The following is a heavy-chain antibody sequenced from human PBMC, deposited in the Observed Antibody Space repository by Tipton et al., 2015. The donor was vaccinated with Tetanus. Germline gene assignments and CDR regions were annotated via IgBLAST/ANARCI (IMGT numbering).Heavy chain of an antibody. CDR1: GGTFSSYA. V-gene: IGHV1-69*06. D-gene: IGHD3-10*01. CDR2: IIPIFGTA. Sequence: QVQLVQSGAEVKKPGSSVKVSCKASGGTFSSYAISWVRQAPGQGLEWMGGIIPIFGTANYAQKFQGRVTITADKSTSTAYMELGSLRSEDTAVYYCAGEGSEPYYYGSGSYYNQRYWFDPWGQGTLVTVSS. J-gene: IGHJ5*02. CDR3: AGEGSEPYYYGSGSYYNQRYWFDP.